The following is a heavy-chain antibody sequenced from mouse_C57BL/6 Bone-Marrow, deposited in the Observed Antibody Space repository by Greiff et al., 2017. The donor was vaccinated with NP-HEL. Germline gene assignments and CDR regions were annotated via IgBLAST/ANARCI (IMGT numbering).Heavy chain of an antibody. J-gene: IGHJ4*01. CDR1: GYTFTSYG. CDR3: ARFYYDYDLYAMDY. V-gene: IGHV1-81*01. Sequence: QVQLKESGAELARPGASVKLSCKASGYTFTSYGISWVKQRTGQGLEWIGEIYPRSGNTYYNEKFKGKATLTADKSSSTAYMELRSLTSEDSAVYFCARFYYDYDLYAMDYWGQGTSVTVSS. D-gene: IGHD2-4*01. CDR2: IYPRSGNT.